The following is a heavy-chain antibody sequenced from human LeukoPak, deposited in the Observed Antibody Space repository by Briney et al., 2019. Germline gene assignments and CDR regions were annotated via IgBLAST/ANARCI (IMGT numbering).Heavy chain of an antibody. CDR3: ARDLSEIGPYCSSTSCYGGPWFDP. CDR2: IRSKSNSYAT. V-gene: IGHV3-73*01. Sequence: GGSLRLSCAASGFTFSDSAMHWVRQASGKGLEWVGRIRSKSNSYATAYAASVKGRFTISRDDSKNTAYLQMNSLRAEDTAVYYCARDLSEIGPYCSSTSCYGGPWFDPWGQGTLVTVSS. CDR1: GFTFSDSA. J-gene: IGHJ5*02. D-gene: IGHD2-2*01.